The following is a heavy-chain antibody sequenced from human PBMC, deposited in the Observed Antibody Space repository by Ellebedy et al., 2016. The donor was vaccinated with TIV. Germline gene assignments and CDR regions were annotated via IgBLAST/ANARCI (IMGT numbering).Heavy chain of an antibody. D-gene: IGHD1/OR15-1a*01. CDR2: IRFDGNSA. CDR3: AKDRNNYGGAPYNGLDI. J-gene: IGHJ6*02. Sequence: GESLKISCAASGFTFSNSGVNWVRQAPGKGLEWVAFIRFDGNSANYADSAKGRFTISRDNSQNTLYLQMNSLRAEDTAVYYCAKDRNNYGGAPYNGLDIWGQGTTVTVSS. CDR1: GFTFSNSG. V-gene: IGHV3-30*02.